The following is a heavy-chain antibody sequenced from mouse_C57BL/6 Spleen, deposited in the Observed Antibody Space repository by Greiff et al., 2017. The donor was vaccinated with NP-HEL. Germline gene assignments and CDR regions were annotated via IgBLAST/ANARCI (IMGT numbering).Heavy chain of an antibody. CDR2: IYPGSGST. V-gene: IGHV1-55*01. J-gene: IGHJ4*01. CDR3: ARRYGSRGIYAMDY. Sequence: QVQLQQPGAELVKPGASVKMSCKASGYTFTSYWITWVKQRPGQGLEWIGDIYPGSGSTNYNEKFKSKATLTVDTSSSTAYMQLSSLTSEDSAVYYCARRYGSRGIYAMDYWGQGTSVTVSS. D-gene: IGHD1-1*01. CDR1: GYTFTSYW.